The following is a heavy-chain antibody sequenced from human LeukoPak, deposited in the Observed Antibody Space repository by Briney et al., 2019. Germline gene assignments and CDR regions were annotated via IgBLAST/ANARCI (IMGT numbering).Heavy chain of an antibody. Sequence: SETLSLTCTVSGGSVSSYYWSWIRQPAGKGLEWLGRIYTSGSTNYNPSLKSRVTMSVDTSKNQFSLKLSSVTAADTAVYYCARGLQSGWSYYFDYWGQGTLVTVSS. CDR2: IYTSGST. CDR3: ARGLQSGWSYYFDY. CDR1: GGSVSSYY. D-gene: IGHD6-19*01. J-gene: IGHJ4*02. V-gene: IGHV4-4*07.